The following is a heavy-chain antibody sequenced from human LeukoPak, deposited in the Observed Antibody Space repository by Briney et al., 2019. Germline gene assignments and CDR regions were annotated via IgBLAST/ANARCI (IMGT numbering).Heavy chain of an antibody. CDR3: AGDSSSYYDFWSGYYTPFDY. CDR1: GGSISSYY. J-gene: IGHJ4*02. Sequence: SETLSLTCTVSGGSISSYYWSWIRQPAGKGLEWIGRIYTSGSTNYNPSLKSRVTMSVDTSKNQFSLKLSSVTAADTAVYYCAGDSSSYYDFWSGYYTPFDYWGQGTLVTVSS. CDR2: IYTSGST. D-gene: IGHD3-3*01. V-gene: IGHV4-4*07.